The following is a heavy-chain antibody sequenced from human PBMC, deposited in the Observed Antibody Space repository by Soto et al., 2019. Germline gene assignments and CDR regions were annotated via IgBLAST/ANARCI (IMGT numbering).Heavy chain of an antibody. J-gene: IGHJ4*02. CDR2: MSFDGNSK. D-gene: IGHD2-21*01. V-gene: IGHV3-30-3*01. Sequence: QVQLVESGGGVVQPGTSLRLSCAASGFAISSYSMHWVRQAPGKGLEWVAAMSFDGNSKYFADSVKGRFMISRDTSKHTWAREMESLGAVDSALYHCTRGRSVIANDDFEYWGQGTQVTGAS. CDR3: TRGRSVIANDDFEY. CDR1: GFAISSYS.